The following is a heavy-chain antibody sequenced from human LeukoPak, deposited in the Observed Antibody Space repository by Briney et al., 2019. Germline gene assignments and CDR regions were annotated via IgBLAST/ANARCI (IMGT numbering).Heavy chain of an antibody. Sequence: GGSLRLSCAASGFTFSSYEMNWVRQAPGKGLEGVSYISSSGSTIYYADSVKGRFTISRDNAKNSPYLQMNSLRAADTAVYYCARELQDGYSSSWYDYWGQGTLVTVYS. CDR3: ARELQDGYSSSWYDY. CDR2: ISSSGSTI. CDR1: GFTFSSYE. J-gene: IGHJ4*02. V-gene: IGHV3-48*03. D-gene: IGHD6-13*01.